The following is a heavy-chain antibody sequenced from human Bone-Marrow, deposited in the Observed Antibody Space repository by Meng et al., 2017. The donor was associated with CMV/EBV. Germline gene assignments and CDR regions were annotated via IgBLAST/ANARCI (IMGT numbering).Heavy chain of an antibody. CDR1: GFTFSSYA. CDR3: ARDGGNCSSTSCSVYYYYGMDV. V-gene: IGHV3-30-3*01. J-gene: IGHJ6*02. Sequence: GGSLRLSCAASGFTFSSYAMHWVRQAPGKGLEWVAVISYDGSNKYYADSVKGRFTISRDNSKNTLYLQMNSLRAEDTAVYYCARDGGNCSSTSCSVYYYYGMDVWGQGTMVTVSS. CDR2: ISYDGSNK. D-gene: IGHD2-2*01.